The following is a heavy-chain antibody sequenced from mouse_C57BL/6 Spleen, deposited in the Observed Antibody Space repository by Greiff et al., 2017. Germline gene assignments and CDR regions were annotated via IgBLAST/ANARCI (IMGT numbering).Heavy chain of an antibody. Sequence: QVQLQQPGAELVRPGASVKLSCKASGYTFTDYYINWVKQRPGQGLAWIARLYPGSGNTYYNEKFKGKATLTVEKSSSTAYMQLSSLTSEDSAVYCCARGGNYGTGYAMDYWGQGTSVTVSS. CDR3: ARGGNYGTGYAMDY. CDR1: GYTFTDYY. D-gene: IGHD2-1*01. J-gene: IGHJ4*01. CDR2: LYPGSGNT. V-gene: IGHV1-76*01.